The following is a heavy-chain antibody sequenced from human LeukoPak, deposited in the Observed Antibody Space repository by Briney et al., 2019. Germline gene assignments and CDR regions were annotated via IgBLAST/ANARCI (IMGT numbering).Heavy chain of an antibody. CDR3: ARVIVVVVAAEAFDI. CDR2: IYHSGST. CDR1: GYSISSGYY. Sequence: SETLSLTCTVSGYSISSGYYWGWIRQPPGKGLEWIGSIYHSGSTYYNPSLKSRVTISVDTSKNQFSLKLSSVTAADTAVYYCARVIVVVVAAEAFDIWGQGTMVTVSS. V-gene: IGHV4-38-2*02. J-gene: IGHJ3*02. D-gene: IGHD2-15*01.